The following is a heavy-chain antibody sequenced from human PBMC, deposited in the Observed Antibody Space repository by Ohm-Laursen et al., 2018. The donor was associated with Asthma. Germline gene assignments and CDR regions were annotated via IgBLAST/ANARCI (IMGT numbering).Heavy chain of an antibody. Sequence: TLSLTCAVYGGSFSGYYWSWIRQPPGKGLEWIGEINHSGSTNYNPSLKSRVTISVDTSKNQFSLKLSSVTAADTAVYYCARSGGYDPFDYWGQGTLVTVSS. J-gene: IGHJ4*02. D-gene: IGHD5-12*01. CDR1: GGSFSGYY. CDR3: ARSGGYDPFDY. CDR2: INHSGST. V-gene: IGHV4-34*01.